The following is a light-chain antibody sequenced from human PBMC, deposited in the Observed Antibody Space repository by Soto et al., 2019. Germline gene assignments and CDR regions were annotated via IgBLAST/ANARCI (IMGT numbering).Light chain of an antibody. CDR2: AAS. J-gene: IGKJ1*01. CDR1: QGISNH. V-gene: IGKV1-27*01. CDR3: QKYNSAPRT. Sequence: DIQMTQSPSSLSASVGDRVTITCRASQGISNHLAWYQQKPGKVPKFLSYAASTLHSGVPSRFSGSGSGTDFTLTISSLQPEDVATYYCQKYNSAPRTFGQGTKVELK.